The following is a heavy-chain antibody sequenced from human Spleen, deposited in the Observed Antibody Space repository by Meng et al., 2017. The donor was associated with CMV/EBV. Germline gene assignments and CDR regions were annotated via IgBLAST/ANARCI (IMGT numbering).Heavy chain of an antibody. CDR2: ISSDGIDQ. CDR3: ARDGRCGEDRCYSGQPDY. J-gene: IGHJ4*02. V-gene: IGHV3-30*03. D-gene: IGHD2-21*01. Sequence: GESLKISCAASGFTFSNHGMHWVRQAPGKGLEWLAVISSDGIDQRDADAVRGRITISRDQSENTVYLQIHSLKVEDTAVYYCARDGRCGEDRCYSGQPDYWGRGTLVTVSS. CDR1: GFTFSNHG.